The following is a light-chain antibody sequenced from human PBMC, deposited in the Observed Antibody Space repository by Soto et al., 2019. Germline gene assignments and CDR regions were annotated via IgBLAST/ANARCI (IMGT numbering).Light chain of an antibody. CDR2: GAS. Sequence: EIVLTQSPGTLSLSPGERVTLSCRASQSVSSAYLAWHQHKPGQAPRHLIYGASNRATYIPDRFSGSGSGTDFTFTLIRLEPEDFAIYYCQQYGSTPQTLGEGTKVAIK. CDR1: QSVSSAY. CDR3: QQYGSTPQT. V-gene: IGKV3-20*01. J-gene: IGKJ1*01.